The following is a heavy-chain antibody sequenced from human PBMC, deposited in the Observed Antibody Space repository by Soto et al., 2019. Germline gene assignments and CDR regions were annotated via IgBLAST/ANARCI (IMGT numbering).Heavy chain of an antibody. V-gene: IGHV1-3*04. CDR2: INTDNGNT. Sequence: QVQLVQSGAEVKQPGASVKVSCKSSGYTFTHYAMHWIRQAPGQGLEWLGWINTDNGNTAFSQKFQGRVSITMDTSASTAYVDLSSLISDDTAVYYCARQGDSRILRDTFDIWGQGTLVTVAS. D-gene: IGHD2-8*01. J-gene: IGHJ3*02. CDR3: ARQGDSRILRDTFDI. CDR1: GYTFTHYA.